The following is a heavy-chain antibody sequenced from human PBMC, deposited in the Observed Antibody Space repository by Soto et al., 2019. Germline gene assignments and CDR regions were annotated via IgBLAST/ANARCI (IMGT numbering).Heavy chain of an antibody. CDR3: AKARIAVAGTFDY. CDR1: GFTFSSYA. D-gene: IGHD6-19*01. CDR2: ISGSGGST. V-gene: IGHV3-23*01. J-gene: IGHJ4*02. Sequence: EVQLLESGGGLVQPGGSLRLSCAASGFTFSSYAMSWVRQAPGKGLEWVSAISGSGGSTYYADSVKGRFTISRDNSKNPLYLQMNSLGAEDTAVYYCAKARIAVAGTFDYWGQGTLVTVSS.